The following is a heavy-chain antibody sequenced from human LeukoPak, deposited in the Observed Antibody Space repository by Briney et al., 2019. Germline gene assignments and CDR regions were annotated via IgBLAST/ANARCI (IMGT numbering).Heavy chain of an antibody. Sequence: GSSVKVSCKASGGTFSSYAISWVRQAPGQGLKWMGGIIPIFSTASYAQKFQGRVTITTDESTSTAYMELSSLRSEDKAVYYCASSRRGYCGGDSYKTYYYYYYYMDVWGKGTTVTVSS. CDR1: GGTFSSYA. J-gene: IGHJ6*03. D-gene: IGHD2-21*02. CDR3: ASSRRGYCGGDSYKTYYYYYYYMDV. CDR2: IIPIFSTA. V-gene: IGHV1-69*05.